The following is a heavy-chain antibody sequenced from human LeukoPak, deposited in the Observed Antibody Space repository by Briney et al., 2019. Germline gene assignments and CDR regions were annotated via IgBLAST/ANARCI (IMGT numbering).Heavy chain of an antibody. J-gene: IGHJ6*03. D-gene: IGHD5-18*01. CDR2: IYYSGST. Sequence: PSETLSLTCTVSGGSISSYYWSWIRQPPGKGLEWIGYIYYSGSTHYNPSLKSRVTIPVDTSKNQFSLKLSSVTAADTAVYYCARTEESGYSYRYFGYYYYMDVWGKGTTVTISS. V-gene: IGHV4-59*01. CDR1: GGSISSYY. CDR3: ARTEESGYSYRYFGYYYYMDV.